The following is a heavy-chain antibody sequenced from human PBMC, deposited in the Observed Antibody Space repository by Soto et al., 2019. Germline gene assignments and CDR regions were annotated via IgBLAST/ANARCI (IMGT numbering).Heavy chain of an antibody. V-gene: IGHV3-23*01. Sequence: GGSLRLSCAAYGLTFSSYPMSWVRQAPGKGLEWVSTISGSGGSTYYADSVKGRFTISRDNSKNTLYLQMNSLRAEDTAVYYCAKVRDSGGYYSDYWGQGTLVTVSS. CDR2: ISGSGGST. CDR3: AKVRDSGGYYSDY. CDR1: GLTFSSYP. J-gene: IGHJ4*02. D-gene: IGHD3-22*01.